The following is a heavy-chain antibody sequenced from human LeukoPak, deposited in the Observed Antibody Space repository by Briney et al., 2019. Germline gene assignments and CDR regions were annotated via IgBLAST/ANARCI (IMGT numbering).Heavy chain of an antibody. D-gene: IGHD3-10*02. CDR1: GFTFSSFW. Sequence: GGSLRLSCAASGFTFSSFWMHWVRQAPGKGLLWLSRVNGDGNITTYADSVRGRFTISRDNAKNTLYLHMNGLRAEDTAVYYCARRGLVPAFDIWGQGTMVSVTS. CDR2: VNGDGNIT. V-gene: IGHV3-74*01. CDR3: ARRGLVPAFDI. J-gene: IGHJ3*02.